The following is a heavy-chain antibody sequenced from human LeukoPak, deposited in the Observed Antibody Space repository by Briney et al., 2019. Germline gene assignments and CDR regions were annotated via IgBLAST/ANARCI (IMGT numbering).Heavy chain of an antibody. CDR2: INPNSGGT. CDR1: GYTFTGYY. V-gene: IGHV1-2*02. Sequence: GASVKVSCKASGYTFTGYYMHWVRQAPGQGLEWMGWINPNSGGTNYAQKFQGRVTMTRDTSISTAYMELSRLRSDDTAVYYCARERESSYGSGSYYSFDYWGQGTLVTVSS. D-gene: IGHD3-10*01. CDR3: ARERESSYGSGSYYSFDY. J-gene: IGHJ4*02.